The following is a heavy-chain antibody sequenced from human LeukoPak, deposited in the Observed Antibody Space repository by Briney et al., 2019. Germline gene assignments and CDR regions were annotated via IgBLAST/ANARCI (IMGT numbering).Heavy chain of an antibody. V-gene: IGHV3-23*01. CDR1: GFTFSSYA. J-gene: IGHJ4*02. D-gene: IGHD3-9*01. CDR3: AKARSYYDILTGYGY. Sequence: GGSLRLSCAASGFTFSSYAMSWVRQAPGKGLEWVSAISGSGGSTYYADSVKGRFTISRDNSKNTLYLQMNSLRAEDTAVYYCAKARSYYDILTGYGYWGQGTLVTASS. CDR2: ISGSGGST.